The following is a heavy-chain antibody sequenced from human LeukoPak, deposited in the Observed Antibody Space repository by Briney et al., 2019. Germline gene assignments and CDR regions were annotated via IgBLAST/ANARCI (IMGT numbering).Heavy chain of an antibody. Sequence: PGGSLRLSCAASGFAFSSYEMNWVRQAPGKGLEWVSYISSGGSTIYYADSVKGRFTISRDNAKNSLYLQMNSLRAEDTAVYYCARGFWAAAGTVDYWGQGTLVTVSS. CDR2: ISSGGSTI. CDR1: GFAFSSYE. J-gene: IGHJ4*02. D-gene: IGHD6-13*01. CDR3: ARGFWAAAGTVDY. V-gene: IGHV3-48*03.